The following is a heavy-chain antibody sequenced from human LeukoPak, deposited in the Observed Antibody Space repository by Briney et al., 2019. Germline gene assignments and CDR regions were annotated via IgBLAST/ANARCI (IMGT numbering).Heavy chain of an antibody. CDR3: AGTSIAYEFFDY. J-gene: IGHJ4*02. CDR2: INHSGST. CDR1: GGSFSGYY. Sequence: SETLSLTCAVYGGSFSGYYWSWIRQPPGKGLGWIGEINHSGSTNYNPSLKSRVTISVDTSKNQFSLKLSSVTAADTAVYYCAGTSIAYEFFDYWGQGTLVTASS. V-gene: IGHV4-34*09. D-gene: IGHD6-6*01.